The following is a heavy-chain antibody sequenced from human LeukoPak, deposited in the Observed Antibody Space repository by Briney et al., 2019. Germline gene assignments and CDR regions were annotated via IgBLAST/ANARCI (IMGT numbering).Heavy chain of an antibody. CDR3: AREGGASSRWFDP. Sequence: GGSLRLSCAASGFTFSSYWMSWVRQAPGKGLEWVANIKQDGSEKYYVDSVKGRFTISRDNAKNSLYLQMNSLRAEDTAVYYCAREGGASSRWFDPWGQGTLVTVSS. J-gene: IGHJ5*02. CDR1: GFTFSSYW. V-gene: IGHV3-7*01. CDR2: IKQDGSEK. D-gene: IGHD1-26*01.